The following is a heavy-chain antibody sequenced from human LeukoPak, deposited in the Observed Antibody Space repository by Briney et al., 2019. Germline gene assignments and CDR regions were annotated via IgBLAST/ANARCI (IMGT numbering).Heavy chain of an antibody. V-gene: IGHV3-23*01. J-gene: IGHJ6*02. Sequence: GGSLRLSCAASGXPFSNYAMSWVRQAPGKGLEWVSGISGSGGATYYADSVKGRFTISRDNSKSTLYLQMNSLRAEDTAVYYCGRYYVMDVWGQGTSVTVSS. CDR1: GXPFSNYA. CDR2: ISGSGGAT. CDR3: GRYYVMDV.